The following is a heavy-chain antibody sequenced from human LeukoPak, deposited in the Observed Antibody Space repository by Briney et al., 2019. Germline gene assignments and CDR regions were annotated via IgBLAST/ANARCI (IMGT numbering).Heavy chain of an antibody. Sequence: GGSLRLSCAASGFTFSSYEMNWVRQAPGKGLEWVANIKQDGSEKYYVDSVKGRFTISRDNAKNSLYLQMNSLRAEDTAVYYCAREEWELLRYYYYYMDVWGKGTTVTVSS. D-gene: IGHD1-26*01. V-gene: IGHV3-7*01. CDR1: GFTFSSYE. CDR3: AREEWELLRYYYYYMDV. J-gene: IGHJ6*03. CDR2: IKQDGSEK.